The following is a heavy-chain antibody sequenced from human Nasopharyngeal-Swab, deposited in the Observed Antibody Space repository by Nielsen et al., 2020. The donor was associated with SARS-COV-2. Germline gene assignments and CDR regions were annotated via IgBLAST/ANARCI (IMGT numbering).Heavy chain of an antibody. V-gene: IGHV4-31*03. Sequence: LSLTCTVTGGSTCSGGYYSSSTRQHSGKGLEWIGYIYYSGSTYYNPSLKSRVTISVDTSKNQFSLKLSSVTAADTAVYYCARARITMIVVVNAFDIWGQGTMVTVSS. J-gene: IGHJ3*02. CDR1: GGSTCSGGYY. D-gene: IGHD3-22*01. CDR3: ARARITMIVVVNAFDI. CDR2: IYYSGST.